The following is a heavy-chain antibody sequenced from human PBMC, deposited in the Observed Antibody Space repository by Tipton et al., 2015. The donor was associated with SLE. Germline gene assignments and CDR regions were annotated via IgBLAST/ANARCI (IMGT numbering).Heavy chain of an antibody. CDR2: IYPSDSDT. J-gene: IGHJ3*02. CDR3: ARPSDSSYCSGGSCYWDGFDI. Sequence: VQLVQSGAEVKKPGESLKISCKGSGYSFTRCWIAWVRQMSGKGLEWMGIIYPSDSDTRYSPSFPGQVPISADKSISTAYLQWSSLKASDTAMYYCARPSDSSYCSGGSCYWDGFDIWGQGTMVTVSS. CDR1: GYSFTRCW. V-gene: IGHV5-51*03. D-gene: IGHD2-15*01.